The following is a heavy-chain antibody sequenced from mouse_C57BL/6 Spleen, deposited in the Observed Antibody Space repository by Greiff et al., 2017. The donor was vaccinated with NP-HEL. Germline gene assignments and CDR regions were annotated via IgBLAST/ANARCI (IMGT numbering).Heavy chain of an antibody. CDR1: GFTFTDYY. CDR3: ARWDSNYGYFDV. V-gene: IGHV7-3*01. Sequence: DVHLVESGGGLVQPGGSLSLSCAASGFTFTDYYMSWVRQPPGKALEWLGFIRNKANGYTTEYSASVKGRFTISRDNSQSILYLQMNALRAEDSATYYCARWDSNYGYFDVWGTGTTVTVSS. CDR2: IRNKANGYTT. D-gene: IGHD2-5*01. J-gene: IGHJ1*03.